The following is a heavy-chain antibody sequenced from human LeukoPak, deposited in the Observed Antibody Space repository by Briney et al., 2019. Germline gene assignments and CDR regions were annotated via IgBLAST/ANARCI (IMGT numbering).Heavy chain of an antibody. CDR2: INPNSGGT. D-gene: IGHD3-10*01. CDR1: EYAFSGYY. V-gene: IGHV1-2*02. J-gene: IGHJ6*03. Sequence: GASVKVSCKAAEYAFSGYYMHWVRQAPGQGLEWMGWINPNSGGTNYAQKFQGRVTMTRDTSISTAYMELSRLRSDDTAVYYCARVRGGYDDNFYYNHYMDVWGKGTTVTVSS. CDR3: ARVRGGYDDNFYYNHYMDV.